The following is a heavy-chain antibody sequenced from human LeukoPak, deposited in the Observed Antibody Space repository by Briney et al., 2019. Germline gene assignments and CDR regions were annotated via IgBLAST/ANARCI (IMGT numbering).Heavy chain of an antibody. CDR3: ARGVTIFGVVISHYYYYMDV. CDR1: GYTFTSYD. Sequence: ASVKVSCKASGYTFTSYDINWVRQATGQGLEWMGWMNPNSGNIGYAQKFQGRVTITRNTSISTAYMELSGLRSEDTAVYYCARGVTIFGVVISHYYYYMDVWGKGTTVTVSS. J-gene: IGHJ6*03. V-gene: IGHV1-8*03. CDR2: MNPNSGNI. D-gene: IGHD3-3*01.